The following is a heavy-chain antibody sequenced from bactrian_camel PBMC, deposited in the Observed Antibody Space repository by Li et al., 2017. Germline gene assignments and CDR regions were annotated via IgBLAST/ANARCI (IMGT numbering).Heavy chain of an antibody. V-gene: IGHV3S55*01. CDR1: GYTYSRNC. D-gene: IGHD2*01. CDR2: AGGDGSS. Sequence: HAQLVESGGGSVQAGGSLRLSCAASGYTYSRNCMGWFRQTPGQEREGIAFAGGDGSSFYADTVKGRFAIYKNVSQNILYLQMNSVKPEDTAVYYCAADSGGYCYTKEGFNYWGQGTQVTVS. CDR3: AADSGGYCYTKEGFNY. J-gene: IGHJ4*01.